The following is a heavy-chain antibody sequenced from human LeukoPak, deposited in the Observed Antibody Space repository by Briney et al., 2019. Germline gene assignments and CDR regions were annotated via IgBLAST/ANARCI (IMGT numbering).Heavy chain of an antibody. CDR3: ARDWRRYCSSTSCYYGDY. CDR2: ISAYNGNT. CDR1: GYTFTSYG. D-gene: IGHD2-2*01. J-gene: IGHJ4*02. Sequence: ASVKVSCKASGYTFTSYGISWVRQAPGQGLEWMGWISAYNGNTNYAQKLQGRVTMTTDTSTSTAYMELRSLRSDDTAVYYCARDWRRYCSSTSCYYGDYWGQGTLVTVSS. V-gene: IGHV1-18*01.